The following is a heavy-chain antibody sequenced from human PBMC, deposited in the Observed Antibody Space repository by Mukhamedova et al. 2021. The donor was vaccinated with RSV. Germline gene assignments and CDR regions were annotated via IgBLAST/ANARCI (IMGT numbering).Heavy chain of an antibody. Sequence: WIGWVRQMPGKGLEWMGIVYPGDSDTKYSPSLQGQVTISADQSISTAYLQGSSLKASDTAMYYCARQKRADHFDYWGQGTLVSVS. V-gene: IGHV5-51*01. J-gene: IGHJ4*02. CDR1: W. CDR2: VYPGDSDT. CDR3: ARQKRADHFDY.